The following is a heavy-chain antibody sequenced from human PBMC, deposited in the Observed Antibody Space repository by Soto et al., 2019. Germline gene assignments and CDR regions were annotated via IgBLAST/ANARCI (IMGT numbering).Heavy chain of an antibody. V-gene: IGHV2-26*01. D-gene: IGHD3-16*01. CDR2: IDSSGEK. CDR1: GLSITDSEMG. J-gene: IGHJ5*02. Sequence: QVTLKESGPVLVKPTETLTLRCTVSGLSITDSEMGVSWIRQPPGKAPEWLAHIDSSGEKSYRTFLKSRLTISKDTSKSQIVLIMTNMDPADTATYYCARRHLAVAVSPWFDPWGQGILVTVSS. CDR3: ARRHLAVAVSPWFDP.